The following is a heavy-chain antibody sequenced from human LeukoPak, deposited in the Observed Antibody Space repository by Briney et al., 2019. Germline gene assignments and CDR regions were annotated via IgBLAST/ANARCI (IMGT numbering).Heavy chain of an antibody. CDR1: GFTFSSYA. V-gene: IGHV3-30-3*01. CDR3: TLLAARPGNDY. CDR2: ISYDGSNK. D-gene: IGHD6-6*01. Sequence: GGSLRLSCAASGFTFSSYAMHWVRQAPGKGLEWVAVISYDGSNKYYADSVKGRFTISRDNSKNTLYLQMNSLRAEDTAVYYCTLLAARPGNDYWGQGTLVTVSS. J-gene: IGHJ4*02.